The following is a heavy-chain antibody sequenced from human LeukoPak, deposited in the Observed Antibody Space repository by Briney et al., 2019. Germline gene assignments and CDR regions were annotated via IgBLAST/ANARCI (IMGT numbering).Heavy chain of an antibody. Sequence: GASVKVSCKASGYTFTSYGISWVRQAPGQGLEWMGWISAYNGNTNYAQKLQGRVTMTTDTSTSTAYMELRSLRSDDTAVYYCARDQVGYSSSWYENWFDPWGQGTLVTVSS. CDR3: ARDQVGYSSSWYENWFDP. D-gene: IGHD6-13*01. V-gene: IGHV1-18*01. CDR1: GYTFTSYG. J-gene: IGHJ5*02. CDR2: ISAYNGNT.